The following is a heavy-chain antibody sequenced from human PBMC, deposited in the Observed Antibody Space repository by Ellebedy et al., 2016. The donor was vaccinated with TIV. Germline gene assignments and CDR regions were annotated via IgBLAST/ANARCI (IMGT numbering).Heavy chain of an antibody. CDR3: ATDGSYGDYLSPTHAFEN. Sequence: GESLKISCGASGFSFSSYWMSWVRQAPGKGLEWVANMRDEGSEKNYVESVRGRFTISRDNPKNSLYLHMNSLRAEDTAVYYCATDGSYGDYLSPTHAFENWGQGTMVIVSS. CDR1: GFSFSSYW. CDR2: MRDEGSEK. J-gene: IGHJ3*02. D-gene: IGHD4-17*01. V-gene: IGHV3-7*01.